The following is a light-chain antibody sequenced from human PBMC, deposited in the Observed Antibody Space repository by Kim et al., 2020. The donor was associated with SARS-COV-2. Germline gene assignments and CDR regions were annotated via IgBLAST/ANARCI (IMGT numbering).Light chain of an antibody. J-gene: IGKJ4*01. CDR3: QQYYNWPPLT. CDR1: QSVSTK. CDR2: GAS. V-gene: IGKV3-15*01. Sequence: SPGERATLSCRASQSVSTKIAWYQQKPGQAPRLLIYGASTRATGIPARFSGSGSGTDFTLTISSLQPEDFAVYYCQQYYNWPPLTFGGGTKVDIK.